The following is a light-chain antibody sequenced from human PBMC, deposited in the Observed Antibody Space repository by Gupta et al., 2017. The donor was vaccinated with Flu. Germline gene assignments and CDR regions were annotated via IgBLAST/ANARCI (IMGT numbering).Light chain of an antibody. Sequence: GGSSNIGKNYVSWYQQLPGTAPKLLIYENDKRPSGIPDRFSGSKSGTSATLGITGLQTGDEADYYCGTWDDSLYTVVFGGGPKLTVL. CDR3: GTWDDSLYTVV. J-gene: IGLJ3*02. V-gene: IGLV1-51*02. CDR1: SSNIGKNY. CDR2: END.